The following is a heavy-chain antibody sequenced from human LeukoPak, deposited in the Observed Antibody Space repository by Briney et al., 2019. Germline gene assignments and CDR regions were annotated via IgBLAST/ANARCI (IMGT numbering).Heavy chain of an antibody. J-gene: IGHJ4*02. CDR3: ARDVETTSSWYVSSYFDY. D-gene: IGHD6-13*01. CDR1: GDSVSTNSAA. CDR2: TYYRSKWYN. Sequence: SQTLSLTCAISGDSVSTNSAAWNWIRQSPSRGLEWLGRTYYRSKWYNDYAVSVKSRITINPDTSKNQFSLQLNSVTPEDTAVYYCARDVETTSSWYVSSYFDYWSQGTLVTVSS. V-gene: IGHV6-1*01.